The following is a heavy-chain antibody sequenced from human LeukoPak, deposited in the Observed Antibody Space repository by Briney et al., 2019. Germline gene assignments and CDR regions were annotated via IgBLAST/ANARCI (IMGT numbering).Heavy chain of an antibody. J-gene: IGHJ4*02. CDR2: IYTSGST. CDR1: GGSISSYY. V-gene: IGHV4-4*07. Sequence: PSETLSLTCTVSGGSISSYYWSWIRQPAGKGLEWIGRIYTSGSTNYNPSLKSRVTMSVDTSKNQFPLKLSSVTAADTAVYYCASVLKYQLLYYFDYWGQGTLVTVSS. D-gene: IGHD2-2*01. CDR3: ASVLKYQLLYYFDY.